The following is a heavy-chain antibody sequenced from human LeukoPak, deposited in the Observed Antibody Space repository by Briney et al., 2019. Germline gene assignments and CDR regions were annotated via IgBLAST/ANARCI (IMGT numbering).Heavy chain of an antibody. J-gene: IGHJ4*02. CDR3: ARGYYYDSSGYSLEGYFDY. CDR2: ISSSSSYI. Sequence: GGSLRLSCAASGFTFSSYSMNWVPQAPGKGREWVSSISSSSSYIYYADSVKGRFTISRDNAKNSLYLQMNSLRAEDTAVYYCARGYYYDSSGYSLEGYFDYWGQGTLVTVSS. V-gene: IGHV3-21*01. D-gene: IGHD3-22*01. CDR1: GFTFSSYS.